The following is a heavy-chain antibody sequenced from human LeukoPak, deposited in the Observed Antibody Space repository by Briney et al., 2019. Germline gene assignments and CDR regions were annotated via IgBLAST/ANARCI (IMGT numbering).Heavy chain of an antibody. D-gene: IGHD4-23*01. CDR1: GFTFSIYG. V-gene: IGHV3-30*18. Sequence: PGGSLRLSCAASGFTFSIYGMHWVRQAPGKGLEWVAVISYDGNNKYYGDSVKGRFTISRDNSQNTLYLQMNSLRDEDTALYYCAKVSVSRTVVDGMDVWGQGTTVTVSS. CDR3: AKVSVSRTVVDGMDV. CDR2: ISYDGNNK. J-gene: IGHJ6*02.